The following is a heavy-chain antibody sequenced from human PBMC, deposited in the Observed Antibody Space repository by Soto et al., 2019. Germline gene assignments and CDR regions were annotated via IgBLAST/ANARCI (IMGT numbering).Heavy chain of an antibody. CDR1: GFTVSSNY. V-gene: IGHV3-66*01. CDR2: IYSGGST. Sequence: GGSLRLSCAASGFTVSSNYMSWVRQAPGKGLEWVSVIYSGGSTYYADSVKGRFTISRDNSKNTLYLQMNSLRAEDTAVYYCARGASMVLNYYYYYMDVWGKGTTVTVSS. CDR3: ARGASMVLNYYYYYMDV. D-gene: IGHD3-10*01. J-gene: IGHJ6*03.